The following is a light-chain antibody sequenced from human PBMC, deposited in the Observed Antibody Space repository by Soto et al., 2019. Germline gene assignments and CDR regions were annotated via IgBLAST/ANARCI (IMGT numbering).Light chain of an antibody. J-gene: IGKJ1*01. Sequence: DIQMTQSPSTLSASVGDRVTITCRASQSISSWLAWYQQKPGKAPKLLIYKASSLESGGPSRFSGSGSGTEFTLTNSSLQPDDCATYYCQQYNSYSGTFGQGTKVEIK. CDR3: QQYNSYSGT. CDR2: KAS. CDR1: QSISSW. V-gene: IGKV1-5*03.